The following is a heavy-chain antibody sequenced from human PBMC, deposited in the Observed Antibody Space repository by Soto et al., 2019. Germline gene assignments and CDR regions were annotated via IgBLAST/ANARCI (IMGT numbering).Heavy chain of an antibody. D-gene: IGHD5-12*01. CDR1: GGSISSGGYS. Sequence: QLQLQESGSGLVKPSQTLSLTCAVSGGSISSGGYSWSWIRQPPGKGLEWIGYIYHSGSTYYNPSLERRVAIAVDRSKNQFYLKVSSVTAADTAVYYCAAGGGLPRYYWGQGTLVTVSS. CDR2: IYHSGST. V-gene: IGHV4-30-2*01. J-gene: IGHJ4*02. CDR3: AAGGGLPRYY.